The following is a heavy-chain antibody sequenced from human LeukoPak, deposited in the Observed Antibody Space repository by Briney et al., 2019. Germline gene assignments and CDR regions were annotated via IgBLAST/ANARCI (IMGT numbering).Heavy chain of an antibody. Sequence: GGSLRLSCAASEFTFSSYWMHWVRHAPGKGLEWVANIKQDESEKYYVDSVKGRFPISRDNAKNSLYLQMNSLRAEDTDVYYCAKTYDFWSGYYIDYWGQGTLVTVSS. J-gene: IGHJ4*02. CDR3: AKTYDFWSGYYIDY. CDR1: EFTFSSYW. V-gene: IGHV3-7*03. CDR2: IKQDESEK. D-gene: IGHD3-3*01.